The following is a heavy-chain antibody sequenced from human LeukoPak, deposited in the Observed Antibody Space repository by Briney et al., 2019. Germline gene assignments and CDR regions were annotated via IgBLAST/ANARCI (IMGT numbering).Heavy chain of an antibody. V-gene: IGHV4-59*12. CDR3: ARDGDNGGNSRYFDC. Sequence: SETLSLTCTVSGGSISSYYWSWIRQPPGKGLEWIGYIYYSGNANYNPSLKSRVTMSVDTSKNQFSLRLTSVTAADTAVYYCARDGDNGGNSRYFDCWGQGTLVTVSS. J-gene: IGHJ4*02. CDR1: GGSISSYY. CDR2: IYYSGNA. D-gene: IGHD4-23*01.